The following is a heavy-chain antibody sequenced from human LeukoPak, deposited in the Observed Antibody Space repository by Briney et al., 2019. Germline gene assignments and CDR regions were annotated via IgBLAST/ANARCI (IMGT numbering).Heavy chain of an antibody. CDR1: GYTFTSYD. CDR3: TPRRTGKYYFDY. J-gene: IGHJ4*02. D-gene: IGHD3-10*01. V-gene: IGHV1-8*01. Sequence: ASVKVSCKASGYTFTSYDINWMRQATGQGLEWMGWMNPSSGNTGYAQKFQGRVTMTRNTSITTAYMELSSLTSEDTAVYYCTPRRTGKYYFDYWGQGTLVTVSS. CDR2: MNPSSGNT.